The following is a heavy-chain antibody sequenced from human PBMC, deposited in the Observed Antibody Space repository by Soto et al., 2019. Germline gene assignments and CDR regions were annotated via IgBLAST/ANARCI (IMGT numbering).Heavy chain of an antibody. Sequence: QITLKESGPTLVRPTQTLTLTCTFSGFSLSAGGVGVGWIRQPPGKALAWLALIYWDDDKRYSPSLKNRLTITKDTSKNQVVLTMTNVDPVDTATYYCAHRAATTYSYYFDYWGQGTLITVSS. D-gene: IGHD1-1*01. CDR1: GFSLSAGGVG. J-gene: IGHJ4*02. V-gene: IGHV2-5*02. CDR2: IYWDDDK. CDR3: AHRAATTYSYYFDY.